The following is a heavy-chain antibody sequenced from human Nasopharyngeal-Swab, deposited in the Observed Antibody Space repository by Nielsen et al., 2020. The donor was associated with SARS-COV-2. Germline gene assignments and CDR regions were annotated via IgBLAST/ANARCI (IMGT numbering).Heavy chain of an antibody. D-gene: IGHD3-3*01. CDR2: IKSKTDGGTI. V-gene: IGHV3-15*01. Sequence: GESLKISCAASGFTFSNAWMSWVRQAPGKGLEWVGRIKSKTDGGTIDYAAPVKGRFTISRDDSKNTLYLQMNSLKTEDTAVYYCTTEIIRFLELLLFDYWGQGTLVTVSS. CDR1: GFTFSNAW. CDR3: TTEIIRFLELLLFDY. J-gene: IGHJ4*02.